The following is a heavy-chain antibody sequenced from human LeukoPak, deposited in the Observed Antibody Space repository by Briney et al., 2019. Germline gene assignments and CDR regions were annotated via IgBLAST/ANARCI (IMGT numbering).Heavy chain of an antibody. CDR3: ARVPPGSSGYYKDY. V-gene: IGHV1-2*02. Sequence: GASVKVSCKASGYTFTGYYMHWVRQAPGQGLELMGWINPNSGGTNYVQKFQGRVTMTRDTSISTAYMELSRLTSDDTAVYYCARVPPGSSGYYKDYWGQGTLVTVSS. D-gene: IGHD3-22*01. CDR2: INPNSGGT. CDR1: GYTFTGYY. J-gene: IGHJ4*02.